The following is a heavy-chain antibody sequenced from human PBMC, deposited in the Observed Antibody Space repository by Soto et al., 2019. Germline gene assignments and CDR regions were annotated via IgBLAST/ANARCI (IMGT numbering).Heavy chain of an antibody. CDR3: AKLGSSAWSPHYYFDY. D-gene: IGHD3-10*01. CDR1: GFTFNNYA. J-gene: IGHJ4*02. V-gene: IGHV3-23*01. CDR2: ITGSGSDT. Sequence: GGSLRLSCAASGFTFNNYAMAWVRQAPGKGLEWVSAITGSGSDTYYLDSVKGRFTISRDNSKNTLFLQVNSLRAEDTAIYYCAKLGSSAWSPHYYFDYWGQGTLVTVSS.